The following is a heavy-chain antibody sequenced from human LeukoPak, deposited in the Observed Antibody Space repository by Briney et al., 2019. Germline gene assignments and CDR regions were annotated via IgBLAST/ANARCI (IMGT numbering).Heavy chain of an antibody. CDR3: AKDSAVVAATPENYFDY. Sequence: GSLRLSCAASGFTFSSYGMHWVRQAPGKGLEWVAFIQYDGSNKYYTDSVKGRFTISRDNSRNTMYVQMNSLRPEDTAVYYCAKDSAVVAATPENYFDYWGQGTLVTVSS. V-gene: IGHV3-30*02. J-gene: IGHJ4*02. CDR2: IQYDGSNK. D-gene: IGHD2-15*01. CDR1: GFTFSSYG.